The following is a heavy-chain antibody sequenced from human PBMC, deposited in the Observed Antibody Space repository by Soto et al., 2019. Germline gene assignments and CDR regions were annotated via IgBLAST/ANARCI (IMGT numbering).Heavy chain of an antibody. Sequence: PGESLKISCKGFGYSFTSYWIGWVRQMPGKGLEWMGIIYPGDSDTRYSPSFQGQVTISADKSISTAYLQWSSLKASDTVMYYCARHLTITRGYYYYMDVWGKGTTVTVSS. J-gene: IGHJ6*03. CDR3: ARHLTITRGYYYYMDV. D-gene: IGHD5-12*01. CDR1: GYSFTSYW. CDR2: IYPGDSDT. V-gene: IGHV5-51*01.